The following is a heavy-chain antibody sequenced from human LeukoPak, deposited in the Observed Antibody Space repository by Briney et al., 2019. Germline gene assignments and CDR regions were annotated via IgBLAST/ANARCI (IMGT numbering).Heavy chain of an antibody. CDR2: ISGSGGST. CDR1: GFTFSSYG. CDR3: AKSSDGSTSFDQ. J-gene: IGHJ4*02. D-gene: IGHD2-2*01. Sequence: GGSLRLSCAASGFTFSSYGMSWVRQAPGKGLEWVSAISGSGGSTYYVDSVKGRFTISRDNSKNTLYLQINSLRAEDMALYYCAKSSDGSTSFDQWGQGTLVTVSS. V-gene: IGHV3-23*01.